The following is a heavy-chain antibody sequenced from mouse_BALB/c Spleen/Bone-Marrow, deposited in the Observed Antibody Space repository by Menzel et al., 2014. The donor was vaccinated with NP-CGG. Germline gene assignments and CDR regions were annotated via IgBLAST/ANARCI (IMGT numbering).Heavy chain of an antibody. Sequence: VQLQQSGAELVRPGVSVKFSCKGSGYTFTDYAVHWVKQSHTKSLEWIGLISSYYGDATYNQKFKGKATMTVDKSSSAAFLELARLTSEDSAIYYCARSGKVRNAMDYWGQGTSVTVSS. V-gene: IGHV1-67*01. CDR2: ISSYYGDA. CDR1: GYTFTDYA. J-gene: IGHJ4*01. D-gene: IGHD2-14*01. CDR3: ARSGKVRNAMDY.